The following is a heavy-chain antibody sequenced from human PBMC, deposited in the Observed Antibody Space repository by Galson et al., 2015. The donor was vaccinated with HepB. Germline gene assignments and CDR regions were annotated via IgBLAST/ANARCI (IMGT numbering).Heavy chain of an antibody. CDR3: AKSPGYSSTWGDYFDY. J-gene: IGHJ4*02. CDR2: VSGHGTPT. D-gene: IGHD6-13*01. Sequence: SLRLSCADSGFTYRSYAMSWARQAPGKGLEWVAAVSGHGTPTYYADSVKGRFTISRDSSKNTVFLQMNSLRAEDMAVCYCAKSPGYSSTWGDYFDYWGQGTLVTVAS. V-gene: IGHV3-23*01. CDR1: GFTYRSYA.